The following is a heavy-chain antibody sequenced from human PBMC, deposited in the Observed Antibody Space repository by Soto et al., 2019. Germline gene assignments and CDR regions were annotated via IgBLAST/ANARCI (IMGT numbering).Heavy chain of an antibody. CDR2: INPSQGRT. V-gene: IGHV1-46*01. J-gene: IGHJ4*02. CDR3: AREGPDSSGVHFGH. D-gene: IGHD6-19*01. Sequence: QVRLVQSGAEVWKPGASVTLSCKTSGFTFINYYMHWLRQAHGKGLEWMAIINPSQGRTSYATNFEASFNMTRDTFRTTVDMDLSSLRSDDTAVYYCAREGPDSSGVHFGHWGQGTLFTVTS. CDR1: GFTFINYY.